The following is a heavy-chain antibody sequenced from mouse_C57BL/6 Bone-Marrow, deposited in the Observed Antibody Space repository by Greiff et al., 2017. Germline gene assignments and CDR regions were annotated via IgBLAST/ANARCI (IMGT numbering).Heavy chain of an antibody. CDR2: INPGSGGT. Sequence: VQLQQSGAELVRPGTSVKVSCKASGYAFTNYLIEWVKQRPGQGLEWIGVINPGSGGTNYNEKFKGKATLTADKSSSTASMQLSSLTSEDSAVYFCARSGYYGSRAWFAYWGQGTLVTVSA. J-gene: IGHJ3*01. CDR3: ARSGYYGSRAWFAY. V-gene: IGHV1-54*01. CDR1: GYAFTNYL. D-gene: IGHD1-1*01.